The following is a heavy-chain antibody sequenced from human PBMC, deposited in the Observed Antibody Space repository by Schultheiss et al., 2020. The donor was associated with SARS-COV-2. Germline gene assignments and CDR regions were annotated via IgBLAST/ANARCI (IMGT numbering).Heavy chain of an antibody. CDR2: ISHDSIWR. D-gene: IGHD6-13*01. J-gene: IGHJ3*01. V-gene: IGHV3-33*05. CDR3: ARVGSSSWYGAFDL. CDR1: AFTFSSYA. Sequence: GGSLRLSCAGSAFTFSSYAMHWVRQSPGKGPEWVTAISHDSIWRHFADSVKGRFTISRDNAKNTLYLQMNSLRAEDAALYYCARVGSSSWYGAFDLWGQGTMVTVSS.